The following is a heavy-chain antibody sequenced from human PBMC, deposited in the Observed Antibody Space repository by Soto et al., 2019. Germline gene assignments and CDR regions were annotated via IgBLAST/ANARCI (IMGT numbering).Heavy chain of an antibody. Sequence: QVTLKESGPVLVKPTETLTLTCTVSGFSLSNARMGVSWIRQPPGKALEWLAHIFSNDEKSYSTSLKSRLTISKDTSKSQVVLTMTNMDPVDTATYYCERSTGYSSGWYWFDPWGQGTLVTVSS. J-gene: IGHJ5*02. V-gene: IGHV2-26*01. CDR1: GFSLSNARMG. CDR3: ERSTGYSSGWYWFDP. CDR2: IFSNDEK. D-gene: IGHD6-19*01.